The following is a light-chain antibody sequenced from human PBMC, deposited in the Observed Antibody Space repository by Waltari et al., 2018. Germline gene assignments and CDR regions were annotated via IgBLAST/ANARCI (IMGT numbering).Light chain of an antibody. V-gene: IGKV1-33*01. CDR1: QDITNY. J-gene: IGKJ4*01. Sequence: DIQMTQSPSSLAASVGDRVTITCQASQDITNYLNWYQQKPGKAPKFLIYNNSKLGTGVPSRFSGIGSGTHFTFTISSLHPEDIATYYCQVSFHFPLTFGGGAKLEIK. CDR3: QVSFHFPLT. CDR2: NNS.